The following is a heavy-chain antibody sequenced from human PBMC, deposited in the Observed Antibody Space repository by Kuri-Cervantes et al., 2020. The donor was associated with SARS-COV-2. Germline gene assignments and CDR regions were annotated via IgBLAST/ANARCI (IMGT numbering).Heavy chain of an antibody. Sequence: SETLSLTCAVYGGSFSGYYWSWIRQPPGKGREWIGEINNNGSTNYNQSLKSRVTITVDTSKNKFSLKLSSVTAADTAVYYCARDLVPAARYYYYYGMDVWGQGTTVTVSS. V-gene: IGHV4-34*01. CDR1: GGSFSGYY. CDR3: ARDLVPAARYYYYYGMDV. J-gene: IGHJ6*02. CDR2: INNNGST. D-gene: IGHD2-2*01.